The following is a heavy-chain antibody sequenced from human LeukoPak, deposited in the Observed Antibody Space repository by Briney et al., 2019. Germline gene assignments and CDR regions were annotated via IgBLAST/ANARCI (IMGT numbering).Heavy chain of an antibody. CDR2: IYYSGST. Sequence: PSETLSLTCTVSGGSISSSSHYWGWIRQPPGRGLEWIGSIYYSGSTYYNPSLKSRVTISVDTSKNQFSLKLSSVSAADTAVYHCARHIVVVSTPANWFDPWGQGTLVTVSS. CDR1: GGSISSSSHY. D-gene: IGHD2-21*01. V-gene: IGHV4-39*01. J-gene: IGHJ5*02. CDR3: ARHIVVVSTPANWFDP.